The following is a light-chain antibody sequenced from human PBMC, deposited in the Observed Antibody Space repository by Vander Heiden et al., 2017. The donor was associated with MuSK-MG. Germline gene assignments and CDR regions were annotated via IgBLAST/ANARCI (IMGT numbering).Light chain of an antibody. CDR2: DAS. CDR1: QSVDNY. CDR3: QQRSNFPIT. J-gene: IGKJ5*01. V-gene: IGKV3-11*01. Sequence: IVLTLSPATLSLSPGERATLSCRASQSVDNYLGWYQQKPGQAPRLLIHDASNRATGIPARFSGSGSGTDFILTISSLEPEDFAVYYCQQRSNFPITFGQGTRVX.